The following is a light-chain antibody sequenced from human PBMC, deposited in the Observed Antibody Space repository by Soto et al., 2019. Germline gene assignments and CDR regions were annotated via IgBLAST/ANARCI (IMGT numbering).Light chain of an antibody. Sequence: QSVLTQPPSASGSPGQSVTISCTGTSSDDGGYVYVSWYQQYPGKAPKLMIYEVNKRPSGVPDRFSGSKSGNTAALTVSGLRVEDEAEYDCSSYAGGNPDVVFGGGTKLTVL. CDR3: SSYAGGNPDVV. J-gene: IGLJ2*01. V-gene: IGLV2-8*01. CDR1: SSDDGGYVY. CDR2: EVN.